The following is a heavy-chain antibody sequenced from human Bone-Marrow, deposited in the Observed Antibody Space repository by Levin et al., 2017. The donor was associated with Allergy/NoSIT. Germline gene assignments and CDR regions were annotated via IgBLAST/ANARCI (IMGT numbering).Heavy chain of an antibody. CDR1: GFTFTNYG. CDR3: AREFLHSGYYDL. D-gene: IGHD3-22*01. Sequence: GESLKISCTASGFTFTNYGLHWVRRAPGKGLEWLTLVPYDGSNTYYGDSVRGRFTISRDNSKDTLYLEINSLRVEDTAMYYCAREFLHSGYYDLWGQGTLVTVSS. V-gene: IGHV3-30*03. J-gene: IGHJ5*02. CDR2: VPYDGSNT.